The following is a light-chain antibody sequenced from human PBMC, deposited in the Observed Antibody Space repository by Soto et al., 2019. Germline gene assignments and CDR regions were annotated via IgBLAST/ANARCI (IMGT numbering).Light chain of an antibody. CDR1: QSVSSY. CDR2: DAS. Sequence: EIVLTQSPATLSLSPGERATLSCRASQSVSSYLAWYQQNPGQAPRLLIYDASNRATVIPARFIGSGSGTDFTLTISSLEPEDFAVYYCQQRSNWPPLTFGGGTKVEIK. J-gene: IGKJ4*01. V-gene: IGKV3-11*01. CDR3: QQRSNWPPLT.